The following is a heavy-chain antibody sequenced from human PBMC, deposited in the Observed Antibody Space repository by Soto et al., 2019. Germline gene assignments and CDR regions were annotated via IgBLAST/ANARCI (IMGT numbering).Heavy chain of an antibody. CDR2: ISPHKDDT. CDR3: ARDLAGSGSYYPNY. D-gene: IGHD3-10*01. Sequence: QVQLVQSGAEVKKPGASVTVSCKTSGYTFSTIGISWVRQAPGQGLEWMGWISPHKDDTYYAQRLQGRVTMTTDTPTRTPHMELRGRRSDDTAEFFWARDLAGSGSYYPNYGGQGPLVTVSS. J-gene: IGHJ4*02. V-gene: IGHV1-18*01. CDR1: GYTFSTIG.